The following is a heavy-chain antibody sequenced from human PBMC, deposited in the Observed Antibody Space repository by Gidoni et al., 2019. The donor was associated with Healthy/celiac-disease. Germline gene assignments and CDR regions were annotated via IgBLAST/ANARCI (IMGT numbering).Heavy chain of an antibody. J-gene: IGHJ4*02. D-gene: IGHD2-21*02. CDR3: ASDRTVVTPGGY. Sequence: QVQLVESGGGVVQPGRSLRLSCAASGFTFSSYAMHWVRQAPGKGLEWVAVISYDGSNKYYADSVKGRFTISRDNSKNTLYLQMNSLRAEDTAVYYCASDRTVVTPGGYWGQGTLVTVSS. CDR2: ISYDGSNK. CDR1: GFTFSSYA. V-gene: IGHV3-30-3*01.